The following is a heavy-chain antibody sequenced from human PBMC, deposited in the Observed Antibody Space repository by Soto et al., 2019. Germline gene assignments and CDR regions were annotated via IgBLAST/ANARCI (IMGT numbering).Heavy chain of an antibody. D-gene: IGHD3-22*01. CDR2: IIPIFGTA. Sequence: QVQLVQSGAEVKKPGSSVKVSCKASGGTFSSYAISWVRQAPGQGLEWMGGIIPIFGTANYAQKFQGRVTITADESTSTAYMELSSLRSEDTAVYYCAREQTYYYDSSGYPREYYFDYWGQGTLVTVSS. CDR3: AREQTYYYDSSGYPREYYFDY. CDR1: GGTFSSYA. J-gene: IGHJ4*02. V-gene: IGHV1-69*01.